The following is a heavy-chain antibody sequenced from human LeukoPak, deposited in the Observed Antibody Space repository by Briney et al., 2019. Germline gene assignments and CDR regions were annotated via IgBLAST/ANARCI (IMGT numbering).Heavy chain of an antibody. V-gene: IGHV3-74*01. CDR2: SKSDGTGI. J-gene: IGHJ4*02. CDR1: GFTFSNYW. D-gene: IGHD3-3*01. CDR3: VRGQTIDY. Sequence: GGSLTLSCTPSGFTFSNYWMQWVRHAPGKGRVWDSRSKSDGTGITYTDAVEGRFTTNRDNAKNTMYLKMNSLRDEDTAVYYCVRGQTIDYWGRGTLVTVSS.